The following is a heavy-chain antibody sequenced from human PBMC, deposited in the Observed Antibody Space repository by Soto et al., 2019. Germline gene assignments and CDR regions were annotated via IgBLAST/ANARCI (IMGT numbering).Heavy chain of an antibody. CDR3: VRGPADSMLRRLEWLYWDY. CDR1: GFSVSDYY. Sequence: EVQLVESGGSLIQPGGSLRLSCAASGFSVSDYYMNWVRQAPGKGLEWVSIIYSGRTTYYADSVKGRFTISRDDSKNTLYLQMNSLRPEDTALYYCVRGPADSMLRRLEWLYWDYWGQGTLVTVTA. J-gene: IGHJ4*02. D-gene: IGHD3-3*01. CDR2: IYSGRTT. V-gene: IGHV3-53*01.